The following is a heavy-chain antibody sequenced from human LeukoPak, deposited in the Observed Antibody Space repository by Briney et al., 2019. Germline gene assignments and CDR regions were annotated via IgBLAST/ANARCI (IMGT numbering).Heavy chain of an antibody. Sequence: PSETLSLTCTVSGYSISSGYYWGWIRQPPGKRLEWIGSINHSGSTYYNPSLRSRVTISVDTSKNQFSLKLSSVTAADTAVYSCARGGPSGSHTAYWGQGTLVTDSS. CDR2: INHSGST. D-gene: IGHD1-26*01. J-gene: IGHJ4*02. CDR3: ARGGPSGSHTAY. CDR1: GYSISSGYY. V-gene: IGHV4-38-2*02.